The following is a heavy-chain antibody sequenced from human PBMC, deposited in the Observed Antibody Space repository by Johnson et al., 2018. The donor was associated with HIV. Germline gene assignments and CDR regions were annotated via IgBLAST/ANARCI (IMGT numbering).Heavy chain of an antibody. CDR2: IKSKTDGGTT. CDR3: TTEKHAPRAFDI. V-gene: IGHV3-15*01. D-gene: IGHD2-2*01. J-gene: IGHJ3*02. Sequence: VQLVESGGGLVQTGGSLRLSCAASGFSLSNYWMSWVRQAPGKGLEWVGRIKSKTDGGTTDYAAPVKGRFTISRDDSKNTLYLQMNSLKTEDTAVYYCTTEKHAPRAFDIWGQGTMVTVSS. CDR1: GFSLSNYW.